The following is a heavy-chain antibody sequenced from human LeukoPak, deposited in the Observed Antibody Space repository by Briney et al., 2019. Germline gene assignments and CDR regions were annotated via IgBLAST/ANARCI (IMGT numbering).Heavy chain of an antibody. CDR1: GFTFSNAW. Sequence: GGSLRLSCAASGFTFSNAWMSWVRQAPGKGLVWVSRINSDGSSTSYADSVKGRFTISRDNAKNTLYLQMNSLGAEDTAVYYCARERKYDSNFDYWGQGTLVTVSS. D-gene: IGHD1-1*01. CDR3: ARERKYDSNFDY. V-gene: IGHV3-74*01. CDR2: INSDGSST. J-gene: IGHJ4*02.